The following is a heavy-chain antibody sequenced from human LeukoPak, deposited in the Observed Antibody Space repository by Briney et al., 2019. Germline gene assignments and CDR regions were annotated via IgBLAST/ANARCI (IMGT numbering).Heavy chain of an antibody. CDR1: GGSFSGYY. CDR2: INHSGST. Sequence: PSETLSLTCAVYGGSFSGYYWSWIRQPPGKGLEWIGEINHSGSTNYNPSLKSRVTISVDTSKNQFSLKLSPVTAADTAVYYCARGLRTAAFDYWGQGTLVTVSS. D-gene: IGHD1-1*01. CDR3: ARGLRTAAFDY. V-gene: IGHV4-34*01. J-gene: IGHJ4*02.